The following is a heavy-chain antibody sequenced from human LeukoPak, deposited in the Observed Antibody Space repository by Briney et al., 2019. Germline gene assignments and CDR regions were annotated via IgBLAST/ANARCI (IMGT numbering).Heavy chain of an antibody. V-gene: IGHV1-69*01. CDR3: ASELYYDFWSGPWYFDY. CDR2: IIPIFGTA. CDR1: GGTFSSHA. D-gene: IGHD3-3*01. Sequence: ASVKVSCKASGGTFSSHAISWVRQAPGQGLEWMGGIIPIFGTANYAQKFQGRVTITADESTSTAYMELSSLRSEDTAVYYCASELYYDFWSGPWYFDYWGQGTLVTVSS. J-gene: IGHJ4*02.